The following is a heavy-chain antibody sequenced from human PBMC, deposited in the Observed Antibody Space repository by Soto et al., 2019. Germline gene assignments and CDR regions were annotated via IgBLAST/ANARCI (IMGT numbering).Heavy chain of an antibody. CDR2: INPNSGGT. CDR1: GYTFTGYY. CDR3: ARDRHPEWLRFYFDY. J-gene: IGHJ4*02. Sequence: ASVQVSCKASGYTFTGYYMHWVRQAPGQGLEWMGWINPNSGGTNYAQKFQGRVTMTRDTSISTAYMELSRLRSDDTAVYYCARDRHPEWLRFYFDYWGQGTLVTVSS. D-gene: IGHD5-12*01. V-gene: IGHV1-2*02.